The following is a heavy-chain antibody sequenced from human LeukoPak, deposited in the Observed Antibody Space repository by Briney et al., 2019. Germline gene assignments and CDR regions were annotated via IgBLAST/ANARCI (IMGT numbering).Heavy chain of an antibody. CDR3: ARDRPTGSYYSSWFDP. D-gene: IGHD1-26*01. V-gene: IGHV1-46*01. Sequence: ASVKVSCKASGYTFTSYYMHWVRQAPGQGLEWMGIINPSGGSTSYAQKFQGRVTMTRDTSTSTVYMELSSLRSDDTAVYYCARDRPTGSYYSSWFDPWGQGTLVTVSS. CDR1: GYTFTSYY. J-gene: IGHJ5*02. CDR2: INPSGGST.